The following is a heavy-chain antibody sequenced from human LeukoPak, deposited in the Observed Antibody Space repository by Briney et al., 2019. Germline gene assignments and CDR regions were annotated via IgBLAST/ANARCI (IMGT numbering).Heavy chain of an antibody. Sequence: PGGSLRLSCAASGFTFSTYAMIWVRQAPGKGLEWVSSISNTATSRYSADSVKGRFTISRDNANSTLYLQMNSLRAEDTAVYYCAKGGDQNYFYYMGVWGKGTTVTVSS. CDR2: ISNTATSR. CDR1: GFTFSTYA. J-gene: IGHJ6*03. V-gene: IGHV3-23*01. D-gene: IGHD4-17*01. CDR3: AKGGDQNYFYYMGV.